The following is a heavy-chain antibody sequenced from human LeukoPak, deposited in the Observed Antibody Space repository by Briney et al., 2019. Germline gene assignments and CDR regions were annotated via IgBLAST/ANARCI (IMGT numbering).Heavy chain of an antibody. Sequence: PGESLKISCKGSGYSFTSYWIGWVRQMPGKGLEWMGIIYPGDSDTRYSPSFQGQVTISADKSISTAYLQWSSLKASDTAMYYCARPPYYYDSSGYHEYDAFDIWGQGTMVTVPS. V-gene: IGHV5-51*01. CDR1: GYSFTSYW. CDR2: IYPGDSDT. D-gene: IGHD3-22*01. CDR3: ARPPYYYDSSGYHEYDAFDI. J-gene: IGHJ3*02.